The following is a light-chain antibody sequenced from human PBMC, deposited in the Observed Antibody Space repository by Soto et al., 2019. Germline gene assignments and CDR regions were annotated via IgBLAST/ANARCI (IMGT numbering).Light chain of an antibody. J-gene: IGKJ1*01. CDR3: QQSYSSPQT. V-gene: IGKV1-39*01. Sequence: DIQMTQSPSSLSASVGDRVTITCRASQSVSNYLNWYRQLPGKAPTLLIYSTSTLQSGVPSRFSGSGSGTDGTITISGLKTEDGSTYLCQQSYSSPQTFGQGTKVDNK. CDR1: QSVSNY. CDR2: STS.